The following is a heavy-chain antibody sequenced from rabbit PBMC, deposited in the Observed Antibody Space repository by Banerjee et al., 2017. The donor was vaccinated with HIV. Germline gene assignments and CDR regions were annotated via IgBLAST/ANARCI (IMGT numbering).Heavy chain of an antibody. CDR3: VRGMQRAYASSSGYSHFNL. CDR2: IDPVFGST. D-gene: IGHD1-1*01. Sequence: QQQLVESGGGLVKPGASLTFTCKASGFDFSSYGVSWVRQAPGKGLEWIGYIDPVFGSTYYASWVNGRFTISSHNAQNTLYLQLNSLTAADTATYFCVRGMQRAYASSSGYSHFNLWGPGTLVTVS. V-gene: IGHV1S47*01. J-gene: IGHJ4*01. CDR1: GFDFSSYG.